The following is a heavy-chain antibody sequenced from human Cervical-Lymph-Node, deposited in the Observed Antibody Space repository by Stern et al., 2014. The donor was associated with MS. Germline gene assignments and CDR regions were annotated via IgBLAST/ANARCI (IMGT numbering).Heavy chain of an antibody. CDR2: IIPIFGTA. J-gene: IGHJ6*02. CDR3: ARGELKEGLVRGMDV. CDR1: GGTFTSYA. V-gene: IGHV1-69*01. Sequence: QVQLVESGAEVKKPGSSVQVSCKASGGTFTSYAIRWVRQAPGQGLEWMGGIIPIFGTANYAQKFQGRVTITADESTSTAYMELSSLRSEDTAVYYCARGELKEGLVRGMDVWGQGTTVTVSS. D-gene: IGHD1-26*01.